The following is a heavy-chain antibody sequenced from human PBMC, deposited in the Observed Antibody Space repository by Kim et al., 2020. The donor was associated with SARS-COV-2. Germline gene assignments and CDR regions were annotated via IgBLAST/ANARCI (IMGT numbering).Heavy chain of an antibody. CDR3: ARERGGSYYYGIDV. J-gene: IGHJ6*02. CDR2: ISYDGSNK. D-gene: IGHD1-26*01. CDR1: GFTFSSYA. Sequence: GGSLRLSCAASGFTFSSYAMHWVRQAPGKGLEWVAVISYDGSNKYYADSVKGRFTISRDNSKNTLYLQMNSLRAEDTAVYYCARERGGSYYYGIDVWGQG. V-gene: IGHV3-30-3*01.